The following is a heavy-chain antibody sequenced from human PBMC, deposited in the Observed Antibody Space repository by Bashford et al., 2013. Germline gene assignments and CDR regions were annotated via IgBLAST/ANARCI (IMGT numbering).Heavy chain of an antibody. CDR3: ARGAVAGKLSWFDP. V-gene: IGHV4-59*01. CDR2: IHSSGSA. CDR1: GGSISGYY. J-gene: IGHJ5*02. D-gene: IGHD6-19*01. Sequence: SETLSLTCTVSGGSISGYYWTWIRQPPGSGLEWIGCIHSSGSANYNPSLKGRVTLTVDTSSNQISLSLNSVTAADTAVYYCARGAVAGKLSWFDPWGQGTLVTVSS.